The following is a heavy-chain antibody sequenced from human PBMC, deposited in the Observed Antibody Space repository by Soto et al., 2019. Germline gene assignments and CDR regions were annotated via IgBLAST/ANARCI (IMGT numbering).Heavy chain of an antibody. CDR2: IYYSGST. D-gene: IGHD1-7*01. Sequence: SETLSLTCAVSGGSISSGGYSWGWIRQPPGKGLEWIGYIYYSGSTYYNPSLKSRVTMSVDTSKNQFSLKLSSVTAVDTAVYYCARKTNSFRHGPIDYWGQGTLVTVSS. CDR3: ARKTNSFRHGPIDY. CDR1: GGSISSGGYS. V-gene: IGHV4-30-2*01. J-gene: IGHJ4*02.